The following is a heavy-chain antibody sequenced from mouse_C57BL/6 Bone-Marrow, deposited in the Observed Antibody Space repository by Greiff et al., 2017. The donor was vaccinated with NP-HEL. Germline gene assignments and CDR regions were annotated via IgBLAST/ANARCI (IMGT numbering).Heavy chain of an antibody. Sequence: EVQRVESGGGLVQPGGSLSLSCAASGFTFTDYYMSWVRQPPGKALEWLGFIRNKANGYTTEYSASVKGRFTISRDNSQSILYLQMNALRAEDSATYYCARASSYDYAMDYWGQGTSVTVSS. J-gene: IGHJ4*01. V-gene: IGHV7-3*01. CDR2: IRNKANGYTT. CDR1: GFTFTDYY. D-gene: IGHD1-1*01. CDR3: ARASSYDYAMDY.